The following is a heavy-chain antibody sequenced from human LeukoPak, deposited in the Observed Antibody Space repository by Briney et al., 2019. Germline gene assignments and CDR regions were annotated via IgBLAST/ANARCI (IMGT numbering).Heavy chain of an antibody. D-gene: IGHD5-18*01. J-gene: IGHJ5*02. V-gene: IGHV3-64*01. CDR3: ARDSVGYSYGENWFDP. CDR2: IGSNGGST. CDR1: GFTFSSYA. Sequence: GGSLRLSCAASGFTFSSYAMHWVRQAPGKGLEYVSAIGSNGGSTYYANSVKGRFTISRDNSKNTLYLQMGSLRAEDMAVYYCARDSVGYSYGENWFDPWGQGTLVTVSS.